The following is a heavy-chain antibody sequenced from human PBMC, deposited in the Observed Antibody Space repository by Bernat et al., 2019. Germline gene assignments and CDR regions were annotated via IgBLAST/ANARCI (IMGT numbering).Heavy chain of an antibody. V-gene: IGHV4-30-4*01. CDR2: IYYSGST. CDR1: GGSISSGDYY. CDR3: ARAADYYDSSGYYYGWFDP. J-gene: IGHJ5*02. D-gene: IGHD3-22*01. Sequence: QVQLQESGPGLVKPSQTLSLTCTVSGGSISSGDYYWSWIRQPPGKGLEWIGYIYYSGSTYYNPSLKSRVTISVDTSKNQFSLKLSSVTAADTAVYYCARAADYYDSSGYYYGWFDPLGPGNPGHRLL.